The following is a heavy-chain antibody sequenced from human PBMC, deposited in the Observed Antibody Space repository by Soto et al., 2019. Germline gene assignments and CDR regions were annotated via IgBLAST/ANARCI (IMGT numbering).Heavy chain of an antibody. CDR1: GFTVNSYY. D-gene: IGHD6-19*01. J-gene: IGHJ4*02. CDR3: ARDPSRGWFRFDY. CDR2: IYSGGST. Sequence: EVQLVASGGGLVQPGGSLRLSCAASGFTVNSYYMNWVRQAPGKGLEWVSVIYSGGSTYFADSVKGRFTLSRDDSKNILYLQMNSLRAEDTAVYYCARDPSRGWFRFDYWGQGTLVTVSS. V-gene: IGHV3-66*01.